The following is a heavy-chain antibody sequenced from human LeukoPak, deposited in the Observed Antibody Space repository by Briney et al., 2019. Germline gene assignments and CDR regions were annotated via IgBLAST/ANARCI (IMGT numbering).Heavy chain of an antibody. V-gene: IGHV1-69*05. CDR1: GGTFNKYA. CDR3: ARGAHSGSFSSWFHP. CDR2: IIPMPAPA. D-gene: IGHD3-10*01. Sequence: ASVKVSCKASGGTFNKYAITWVRQAPGQGLEWMGGIIPMPAPARYAQNFQGRVTITTDESTSTAYMELSSLKSEDTALYYCARGAHSGSFSSWFHPWGRGTLVTVSS. J-gene: IGHJ5*02.